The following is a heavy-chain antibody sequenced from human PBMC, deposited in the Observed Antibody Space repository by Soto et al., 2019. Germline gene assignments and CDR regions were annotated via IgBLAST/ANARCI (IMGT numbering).Heavy chain of an antibody. CDR2: INHSGST. D-gene: IGHD2-15*01. CDR3: ASRGTTTDCSGGSCYARGFDY. J-gene: IGHJ4*02. CDR1: GGSFSGYY. Sequence: PSETLSLTCAVYGGSFSGYYWSWIRQPPGKGLEWIGEINHSGSTNYNPSLKSRVTISVDTSKNQFSLKLSSVTAADTAVYYCASRGTTTDCSGGSCYARGFDYWGQGTLVTVSS. V-gene: IGHV4-34*01.